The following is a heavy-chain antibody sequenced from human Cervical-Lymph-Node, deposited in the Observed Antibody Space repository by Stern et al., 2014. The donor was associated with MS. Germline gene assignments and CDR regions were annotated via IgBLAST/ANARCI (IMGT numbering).Heavy chain of an antibody. Sequence: QVQLQESGPGLVKPSQTLFLTCTVSGGSINSAYYWSWIRQRPGKGLEWLGYIYYSGSANYNPSLKSRVTLSVDTSKNQFSLTLSSLTVADTAVYYCARTGNAHYGGTCFDYWGRGTLVTVSS. CDR2: IYYSGSA. D-gene: IGHD4-17*01. CDR3: ARTGNAHYGGTCFDY. CDR1: GGSINSAYY. J-gene: IGHJ4*02. V-gene: IGHV4-31*03.